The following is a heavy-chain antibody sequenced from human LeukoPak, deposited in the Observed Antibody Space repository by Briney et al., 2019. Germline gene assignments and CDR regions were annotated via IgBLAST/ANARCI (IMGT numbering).Heavy chain of an antibody. CDR3: AKDIVVVPAAIGYYYYYGMDV. CDR1: GFTFSSYG. Sequence: GGSLRLSCAASGFTFSSYGIHWVRQAPGKGLEWVAVISYDGSNKYYADSVRGRFTISRDNSKNTLYLQMNSLRAEDTAVYYCAKDIVVVPAAIGYYYYYGMDVWGQGSTVTVSS. J-gene: IGHJ6*02. CDR2: ISYDGSNK. V-gene: IGHV3-30*18. D-gene: IGHD2-2*01.